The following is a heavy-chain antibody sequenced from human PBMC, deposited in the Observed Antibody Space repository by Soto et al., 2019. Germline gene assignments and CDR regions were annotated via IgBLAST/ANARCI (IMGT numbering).Heavy chain of an antibody. CDR2: INHSGST. CDR1: GGSFSGYY. J-gene: IGHJ4*02. Sequence: QVQLQQWGAGLLKPSETLSLTCAVYGGSFSGYYWSWIRQPPGKGLEWIGEINHSGSTNYNPSLKSRVTMSVDTSKNQFSLKLSSVTAADTAVYYCARGPYYYDSSGTGFDYWGQGTLVTVSS. D-gene: IGHD3-22*01. CDR3: ARGPYYYDSSGTGFDY. V-gene: IGHV4-34*01.